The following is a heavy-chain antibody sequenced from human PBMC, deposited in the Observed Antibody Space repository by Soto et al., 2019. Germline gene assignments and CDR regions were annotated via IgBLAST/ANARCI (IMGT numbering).Heavy chain of an antibody. CDR3: ARGVGYYDSSGYYVVPEYYYYGMDV. V-gene: IGHV1-69*13. D-gene: IGHD3-22*01. CDR2: IIPIFGTA. CDR1: GGTFSSYA. J-gene: IGHJ6*02. Sequence: ASVKVSCKASGGTFSSYAISWVRQAPGQGLEWMGGIIPIFGTANYAQKFQGRVTITADESTSTAYMELSSLRSEDTAVYYCARGVGYYDSSGYYVVPEYYYYGMDVWGQGTTVTVSS.